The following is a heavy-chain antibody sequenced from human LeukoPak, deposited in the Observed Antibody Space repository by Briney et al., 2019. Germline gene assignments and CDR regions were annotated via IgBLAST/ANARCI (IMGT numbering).Heavy chain of an antibody. D-gene: IGHD1-20*01. CDR1: GFTFSSYA. V-gene: IGHV3-23*01. CDR3: AKRWGITGTTYFDL. Sequence: GGSLRLSCAASGFTFSSYAMSWVRQAPGKGLEWVSAISGSGDNTYYADSVKGRFTISRDNSKNTLYLQMNSLRAEDTAVYYCAKRWGITGTTYFDLWGRGTLVTVSS. CDR2: ISGSGDNT. J-gene: IGHJ2*01.